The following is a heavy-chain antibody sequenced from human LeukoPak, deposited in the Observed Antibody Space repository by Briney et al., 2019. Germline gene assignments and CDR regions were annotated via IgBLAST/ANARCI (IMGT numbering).Heavy chain of an antibody. CDR2: IYYSGST. D-gene: IGHD6-19*01. V-gene: IGHV4-59*01. CDR1: GGSISSYY. Sequence: SETLSLTCTVSGGSISSYYWSWVRQPPGKGLEWIGYIYYSGSTNYNPSLKSRVTISVGTSKNQFSLKLSSVPAADTAVYYCARDPYSSGWYYFDYWGQGTLVTVSS. J-gene: IGHJ4*02. CDR3: ARDPYSSGWYYFDY.